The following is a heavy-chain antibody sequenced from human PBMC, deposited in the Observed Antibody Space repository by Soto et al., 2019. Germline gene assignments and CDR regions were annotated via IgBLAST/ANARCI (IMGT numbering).Heavy chain of an antibody. CDR1: GYTFTSYG. Sequence: ASVKVSCKASGYTFTSYGNSWVRQAPGQGLEWKGLISAYYGNTNYAQKPPGRVNMTTETSKSTAYMELRSLRPDDTAVYYCASDVGSDVLRYFAPYYYGMDVWGQGTTVTVSS. CDR3: ASDVGSDVLRYFAPYYYGMDV. CDR2: ISAYYGNT. D-gene: IGHD3-9*01. V-gene: IGHV1-18*01. J-gene: IGHJ6*02.